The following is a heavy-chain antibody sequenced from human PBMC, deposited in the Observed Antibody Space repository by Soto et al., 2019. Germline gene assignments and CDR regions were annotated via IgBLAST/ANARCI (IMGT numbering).Heavy chain of an antibody. Sequence: SETLSLTCSVSGDSISNSRFYWAWIRQPPGEGLEWIGSIYHTGNAYYNPSLKSRVTIFVDTSKNQFSLKLSSVTAADTAVYYCARVQAYYYGSGSYYNRRPHNWFDPWGQGTLVTVSS. CDR3: ARVQAYYYGSGSYYNRRPHNWFDP. CDR2: IYHTGNA. D-gene: IGHD3-10*01. CDR1: GDSISNSRFY. J-gene: IGHJ5*02. V-gene: IGHV4-39*07.